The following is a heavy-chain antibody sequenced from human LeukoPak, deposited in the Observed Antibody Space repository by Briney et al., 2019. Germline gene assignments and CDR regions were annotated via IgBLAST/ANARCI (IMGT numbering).Heavy chain of an antibody. Sequence: SETLSRTCTVSGGSISSYYWSWIRQPPGKGLEWIGYIYYSGSTNYNPSLKGRVTISVDTSKNQFSLKLSSVTSADTAVYYCARHRRALDALDYWGQGTLVTVSS. J-gene: IGHJ4*02. V-gene: IGHV4-59*08. CDR2: IYYSGST. CDR1: GGSISSYY. CDR3: ARHRRALDALDY. D-gene: IGHD2-2*03.